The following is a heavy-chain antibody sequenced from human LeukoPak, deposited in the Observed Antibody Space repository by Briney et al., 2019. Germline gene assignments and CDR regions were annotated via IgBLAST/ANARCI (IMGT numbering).Heavy chain of an antibody. V-gene: IGHV3-30*02. CDR1: GFTFSSYG. CDR3: ANSWMEWLSEDAFDI. Sequence: GGSLRLSCAASGFTFSSYGMHWVRQAPGKGLEWVAFIRYDGSNKYYADSVKGRFTISGDNSKNTLYLQMNSLRAEDTAVYYCANSWMEWLSEDAFDIWGQGTMVTVSS. J-gene: IGHJ3*02. D-gene: IGHD3-3*01. CDR2: IRYDGSNK.